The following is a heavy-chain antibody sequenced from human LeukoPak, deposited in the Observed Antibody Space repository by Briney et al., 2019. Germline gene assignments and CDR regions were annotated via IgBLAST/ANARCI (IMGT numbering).Heavy chain of an antibody. J-gene: IGHJ4*02. CDR3: ARERLMGATIFWEVDDY. CDR2: INPNSGGT. Sequence: ASVKVSCXASGYTFTGYYMHWVRRAPGQGLEWMGWINPNSGGTNYAQKFQGRVTMTRDTSISTAYMELSRLRSDDTAVYYCARERLMGATIFWEVDDYWGQGTLVTVSS. D-gene: IGHD1-26*01. CDR1: GYTFTGYY. V-gene: IGHV1-2*02.